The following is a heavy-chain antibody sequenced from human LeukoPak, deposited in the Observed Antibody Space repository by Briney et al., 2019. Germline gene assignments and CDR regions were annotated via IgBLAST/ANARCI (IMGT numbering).Heavy chain of an antibody. D-gene: IGHD3-3*01. V-gene: IGHV3-21*01. CDR3: AILLEWSDV. J-gene: IGHJ6*02. CDR2: ISSSSSYI. Sequence: AGGALRLSCGASGFTFSSYSMTWGRQAPGRGLEWASSISSSSSYIYYADSVKGRFTISRDNAKNSLYLQMNSLRAEDTAVYSCAILLEWSDVWGQGTTVTVSS. CDR1: GFTFSSYS.